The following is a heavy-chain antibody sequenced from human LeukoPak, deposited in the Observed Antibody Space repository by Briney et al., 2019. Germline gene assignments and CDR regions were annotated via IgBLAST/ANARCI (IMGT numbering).Heavy chain of an antibody. Sequence: GGSLRLSCAASGFTFSSYSMTWVRQAPGKGLEWVSSISGNSRYIYYADSMRGRFTISRDNAKNSLYLQMNSLRAEDTAVYYCARAGMRSRWPSDYWGQGTLVTVSS. CDR1: GFTFSSYS. J-gene: IGHJ4*02. D-gene: IGHD5-24*01. V-gene: IGHV3-21*01. CDR3: ARAGMRSRWPSDY. CDR2: ISGNSRYI.